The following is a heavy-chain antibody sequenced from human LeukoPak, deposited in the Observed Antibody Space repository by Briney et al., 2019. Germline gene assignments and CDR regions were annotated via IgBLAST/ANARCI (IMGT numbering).Heavy chain of an antibody. CDR2: IFWAVDE. CDR1: DISVSPSGVG. V-gene: IGHV2-5*02. Sequence: GPTLRNPTQTLTLTCSLSDISVSPSGVGVGLIRQPPVRALGCIALIFWAVDERYTPSLKSRLTISKDKSKFQVVLTMTNMDPVDTATYYCVHSQGHRYGSFRDAFDVWGQGTLVTVSS. J-gene: IGHJ3*01. D-gene: IGHD5-18*01. CDR3: VHSQGHRYGSFRDAFDV.